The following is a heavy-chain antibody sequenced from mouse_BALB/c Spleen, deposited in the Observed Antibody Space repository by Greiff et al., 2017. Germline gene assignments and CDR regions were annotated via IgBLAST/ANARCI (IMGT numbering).Heavy chain of an antibody. CDR3: ARARDGYHYYAMDY. J-gene: IGHJ4*01. D-gene: IGHD2-3*01. V-gene: IGHV5-6-3*01. CDR2: INSNGGST. Sequence: EVMLVESGGGLVQPGGSLKLSCAASGFTFSSYGMSWVRQTPDKRLELVATINSNGGSTYYPDSVKGRFTISRDNAKNTLYLQMSSLKSEDTAMYYCARARDGYHYYAMDYWGQGTSVTVSS. CDR1: GFTFSSYG.